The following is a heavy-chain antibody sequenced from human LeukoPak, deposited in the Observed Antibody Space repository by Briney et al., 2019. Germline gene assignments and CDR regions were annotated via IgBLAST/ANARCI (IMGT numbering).Heavy chain of an antibody. CDR3: ARGLVDYGDSGGLYYYGMDV. D-gene: IGHD4-17*01. CDR1: GGTFSSYA. V-gene: IGHV1-69*06. CDR2: IIPIFGTA. J-gene: IGHJ6*04. Sequence: GSSVKVSCKASGGTFSSYAISWVRQAPGQGLEWMGGIIPIFGTANYAQKFQGRVTITADKSTSTAYMELSSLRPEDTAVYYCARGLVDYGDSGGLYYYGMDVWGKGTTVTVSS.